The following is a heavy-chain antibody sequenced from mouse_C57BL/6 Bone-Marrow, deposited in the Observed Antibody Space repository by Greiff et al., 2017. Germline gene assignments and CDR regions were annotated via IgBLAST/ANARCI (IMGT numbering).Heavy chain of an antibody. D-gene: IGHD2-2*01. Sequence: EVKLVESGGDLVKPGGSLKLSCAASGFTFSSYGMSWVRQTPDKRLEWVANISSGGSYTYYPDSVKGRFTISRDNAKNTLYLQMSSLKSEDPAMDCCAGHYGYFWYFDVWGTGTTVTVSS. J-gene: IGHJ1*03. CDR1: GFTFSSYG. CDR3: AGHYGYFWYFDV. CDR2: ISSGGSYT. V-gene: IGHV5-6*01.